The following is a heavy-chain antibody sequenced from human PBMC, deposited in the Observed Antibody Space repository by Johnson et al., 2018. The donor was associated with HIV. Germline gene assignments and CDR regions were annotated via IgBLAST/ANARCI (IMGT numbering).Heavy chain of an antibody. V-gene: IGHV3-9*01. CDR1: GFTFDDYA. Sequence: VQLVESGGGLVQPGMSLRLSCAASGFTFDDYAMHWVRQAPGKGLEWVSSISWNSGNIGYVDSVKGRFTISRDNAKNTLYLEMNSLRAEDTAVYYCAREIVVEVAATLISGAFDIWGQGTMVTVSS. CDR3: AREIVVEVAATLISGAFDI. J-gene: IGHJ3*02. D-gene: IGHD2-15*01. CDR2: ISWNSGNI.